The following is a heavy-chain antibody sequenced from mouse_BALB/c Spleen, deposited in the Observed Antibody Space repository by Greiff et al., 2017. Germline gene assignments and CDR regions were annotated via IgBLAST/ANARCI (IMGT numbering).Heavy chain of an antibody. CDR3: AIYYDYGGIYYYAMDY. CDR2: ISYDGSN. V-gene: IGHV3-6*02. CDR1: GYSITSGYY. J-gene: IGHJ4*01. D-gene: IGHD2-4*01. Sequence: EVKLMESGPGLVKPSQSLSLTCSVTGYSITSGYYWNWIRQFPGNKLEWMGYISYDGSNNYNPSLKNRISITRDTSKNQFFLKLNSVTTEDTATYYCAIYYDYGGIYYYAMDYWGQGTSVTVSS.